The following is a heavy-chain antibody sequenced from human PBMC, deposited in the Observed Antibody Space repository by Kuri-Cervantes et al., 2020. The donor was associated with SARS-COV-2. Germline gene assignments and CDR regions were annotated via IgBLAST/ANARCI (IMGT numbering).Heavy chain of an antibody. D-gene: IGHD6-19*01. CDR2: IIPIFGTA. CDR3: ARALKGKQWLVRYYFDY. Sequence: SVKVSCKASGGTFSSYAISWVRQAPGQGLEWMGGIIPIFGTANYAQKFQGRVTITADKSTSTAYMELSSLRSEDTAVYYCARALKGKQWLVRYYFDYWGQGTLVTVSS. J-gene: IGHJ4*02. CDR1: GGTFSSYA. V-gene: IGHV1-69*06.